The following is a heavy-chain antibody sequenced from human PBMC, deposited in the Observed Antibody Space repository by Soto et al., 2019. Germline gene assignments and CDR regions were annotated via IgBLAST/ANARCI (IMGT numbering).Heavy chain of an antibody. J-gene: IGHJ6*02. CDR2: INHSGST. V-gene: IGHV4-34*01. Sequence: TSETLSLTCAVYGGSFSGYYWSWIRQPPGKGLEWIGEINHSGSTNYNPSLKSRVTISVDTSKNQFSLKLSSVTAADTAVYYFARESWELLTDYYYYGMDVWGQGTTVTVS. CDR3: ARESWELLTDYYYYGMDV. CDR1: GGSFSGYY. D-gene: IGHD1-26*01.